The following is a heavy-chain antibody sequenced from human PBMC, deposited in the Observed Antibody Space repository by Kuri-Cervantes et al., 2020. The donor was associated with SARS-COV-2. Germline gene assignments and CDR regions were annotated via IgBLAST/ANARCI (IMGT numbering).Heavy chain of an antibody. J-gene: IGHJ4*02. CDR3: ARDQGGYGPTTIDY. V-gene: IGHV3-11*04. CDR2: IGASGGTI. D-gene: IGHD5-12*01. CDR1: GFNFSDYY. Sequence: GESLKISCAGSGFNFSDYYITWIRQAPGKGLEWVTYIGASGGTIYYTESVKGRFTISRDNAKNSVYLQMNSLRAEDTAVYYCARDQGGYGPTTIDYWGQGTPVTVSS.